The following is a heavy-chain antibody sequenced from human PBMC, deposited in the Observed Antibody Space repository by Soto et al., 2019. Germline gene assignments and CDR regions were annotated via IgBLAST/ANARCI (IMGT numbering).Heavy chain of an antibody. Sequence: QVQLVQSGAEVKKPGSSVKVSCKASGGTFSSYTISWVRQAPGQGLEWMGRIIPILGIGNYAQKFQGRVTITADKSTSKAYMERISLRSEDTAVYYCARYRGDAYNWNWGQGTLVTVSS. CDR2: IIPILGIG. CDR1: GGTFSSYT. D-gene: IGHD1-1*01. J-gene: IGHJ4*02. CDR3: ARYRGDAYNWN. V-gene: IGHV1-69*02.